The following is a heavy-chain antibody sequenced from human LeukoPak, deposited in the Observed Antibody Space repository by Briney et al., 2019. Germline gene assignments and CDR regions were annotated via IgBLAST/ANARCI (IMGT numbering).Heavy chain of an antibody. CDR2: IAGGGGNI. D-gene: IGHD7-27*01. Sequence: GGSLRLSCAASGFSFRSYAMMWVRQAPGKGLEWVSAIAGGGGNIWYADSVKGRFTISRDNSKNTLYLQMNSLSADDTAVYFCAKIRAGDYYYFYGMGIWGQGTAVTVSS. V-gene: IGHV3-23*01. CDR3: AKIRAGDYYYFYGMGI. CDR1: GFSFRSYA. J-gene: IGHJ6*02.